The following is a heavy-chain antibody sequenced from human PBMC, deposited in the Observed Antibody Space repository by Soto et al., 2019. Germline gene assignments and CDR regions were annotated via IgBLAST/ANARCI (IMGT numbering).Heavy chain of an antibody. D-gene: IGHD6-13*01. CDR3: ARRGPGTYFEY. V-gene: IGHV3-23*01. CDR2: ISGSGDST. Sequence: GGSLRLSCAASGFTFSSYAMNWVRQAPGKGLEWVSVISGSGDSTYYADSVKGRFTISRDNSKNTLYLQMNSLRTEDTAVYYCARRGPGTYFEYRGQGTLVTVPS. CDR1: GFTFSSYA. J-gene: IGHJ4*02.